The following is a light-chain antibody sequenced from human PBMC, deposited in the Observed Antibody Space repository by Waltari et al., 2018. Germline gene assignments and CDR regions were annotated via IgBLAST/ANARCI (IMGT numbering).Light chain of an antibody. CDR2: AAS. CDR3: QNHERLPAT. V-gene: IGKV3-20*01. Sequence: VLTQSPGTLSLSPGETATLSCRASQSISKYLVWYQQRPGHAPRLLIYAASTRATGVPDRFSGSGYGTDFTLTISRLEPEDFAVYYCQNHERLPATFGQGTKVGIK. CDR1: QSISKY. J-gene: IGKJ1*01.